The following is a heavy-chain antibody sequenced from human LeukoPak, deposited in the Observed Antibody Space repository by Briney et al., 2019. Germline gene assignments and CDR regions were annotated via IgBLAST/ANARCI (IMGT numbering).Heavy chain of an antibody. J-gene: IGHJ5*02. CDR2: ISRSRSYR. CDR3: ARDEYCSGGSCYRGGNWFDP. Sequence: GGSLRLSCAASGFNFSRYSMNWVRQAPGKGLEWVSSISRSRSYRHYADPVKGRFTISRDNAKNSLYLQMNSLRAEDTAVYYCARDEYCSGGSCYRGGNWFDPWGQGTLVTVSS. D-gene: IGHD2-15*01. V-gene: IGHV3-21*01. CDR1: GFNFSRYS.